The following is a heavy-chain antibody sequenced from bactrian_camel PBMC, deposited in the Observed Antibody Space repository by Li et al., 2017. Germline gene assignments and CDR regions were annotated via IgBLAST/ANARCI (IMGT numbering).Heavy chain of an antibody. V-gene: IGHV3S63*01. J-gene: IGHJ4*01. CDR3: AAPVPYSPTCTFAH. Sequence: QVQLVESGGGSVQAGESLRLSCTMSGYNRHCMGWFRQAPGKEREGVASISRLGASTTYANSLKGRFAISRDNTKHVMYMEMRRLVTGDTAMYYCAAPVPYSPTCTFAHWGQGTQVTVS. CDR2: ISRLGAST. D-gene: IGHD7*01. CDR1: GYNRHC.